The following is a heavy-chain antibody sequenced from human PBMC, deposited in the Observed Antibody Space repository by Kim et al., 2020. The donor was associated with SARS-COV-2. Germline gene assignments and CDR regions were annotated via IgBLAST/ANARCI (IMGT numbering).Heavy chain of an antibody. CDR2: INAGNGNT. CDR3: ARARWFGEMGGVAWFDP. V-gene: IGHV1-3*01. J-gene: IGHJ5*02. D-gene: IGHD3-10*01. CDR1: GYTFTSYA. Sequence: ASVKVSCKASGYTFTSYAMHWVRQAPGQRLEWMGWINAGNGNTKYSQKFQGRVTITRDTSASTAYMELSSLRSEDTAVYYCARARWFGEMGGVAWFDPWGQGTLVTVSS.